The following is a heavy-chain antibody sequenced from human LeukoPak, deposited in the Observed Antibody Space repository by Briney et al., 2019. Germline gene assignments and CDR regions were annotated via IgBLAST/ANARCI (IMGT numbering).Heavy chain of an antibody. D-gene: IGHD6-13*01. Sequence: GGSLRLSCAASGFTFSSYGMHWVRQAPGKGLEWVAVISYDGSNKYYADSVKGRFTISRDNSKNTLYLQMNSLRAEDTAVYYCAKDRYSSSWFLFDYWGQGTLVTVSS. CDR3: AKDRYSSSWFLFDY. V-gene: IGHV3-30*18. CDR1: GFTFSSYG. CDR2: ISYDGSNK. J-gene: IGHJ4*02.